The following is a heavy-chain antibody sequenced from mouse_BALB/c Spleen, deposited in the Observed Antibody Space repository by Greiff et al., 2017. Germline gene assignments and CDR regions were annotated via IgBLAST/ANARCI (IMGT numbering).Heavy chain of an antibody. D-gene: IGHD2-3*01. Sequence: QVHVKQSGAELVRPGTSVKVSCKASGYAFTNYLIEWVKQRPGQGLEWIGVINPGSGGTNYNEKFKGKATLTADKSSSTAYMQLSSLTSDDSAVYFCARYDGYYVFAYWGQGTLVTVSA. V-gene: IGHV1-54*01. J-gene: IGHJ3*01. CDR2: INPGSGGT. CDR3: ARYDGYYVFAY. CDR1: GYAFTNYL.